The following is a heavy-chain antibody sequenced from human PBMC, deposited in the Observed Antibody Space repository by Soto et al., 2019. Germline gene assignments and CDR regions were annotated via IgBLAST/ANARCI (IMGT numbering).Heavy chain of an antibody. V-gene: IGHV3-9*01. CDR1: GFTFDDYA. CDR3: VRSKGGYSYGTPFDY. Sequence: EVPLEESGGALVQPGRSLRLSCAASGFTFDDYAMYWVRQVLGKGLEWVSSISWNSGNIGYADSVKGRFTTSRDNAENSFYLQMNSLRPEDTALYYCVRSKGGYSYGTPFDYWGQGTLVTVSS. CDR2: ISWNSGNI. J-gene: IGHJ4*02. D-gene: IGHD5-18*01.